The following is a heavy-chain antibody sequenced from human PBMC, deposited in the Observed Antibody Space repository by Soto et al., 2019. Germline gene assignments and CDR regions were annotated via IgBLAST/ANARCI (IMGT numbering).Heavy chain of an antibody. J-gene: IGHJ4*02. CDR3: ARAVAVPADFDY. D-gene: IGHD6-19*01. CDR2: INAGNGNT. Sequence: QVQLVQSGAEEKKPGASVKVSGKACGYTFTGYAMHWVRQAPGQRLEWMGWINAGNGNTKYSQKFQGRVTITRDTSASTAYMDLSSLRSEDTAVYYCARAVAVPADFDYWGQGTLVTVSS. CDR1: GYTFTGYA. V-gene: IGHV1-3*05.